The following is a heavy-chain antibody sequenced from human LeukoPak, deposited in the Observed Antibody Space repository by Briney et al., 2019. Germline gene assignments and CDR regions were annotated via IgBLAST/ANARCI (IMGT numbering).Heavy chain of an antibody. CDR1: GGSISSSSYY. CDR3: ARDQGIAAAGHSYYYMDV. CDR2: IYISGST. J-gene: IGHJ6*03. V-gene: IGHV4-61*02. D-gene: IGHD6-13*01. Sequence: SETLSLTCTVSGGSISSSSYYWSWIRQPAGKGLEWIGRIYISGSTNYNPSLKSRVTISVDTSKNQISLRLSSVTAADTAVYYCARDQGIAAAGHSYYYMDVWGNGTTVTVSS.